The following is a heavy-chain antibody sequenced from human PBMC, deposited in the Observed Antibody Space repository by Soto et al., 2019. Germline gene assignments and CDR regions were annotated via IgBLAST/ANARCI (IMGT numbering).Heavy chain of an antibody. CDR1: GYTFTGYY. CDR2: INPNSGGT. J-gene: IGHJ6*02. CDR3: ARERFLEWLSTTNYYYYGMDV. V-gene: IGHV1-2*02. Sequence: SVKVSCKASGYTFTGYYMHWVRQAPVQGLEWMGWINPNSGGTNYAQKFQGRVTMTRDTSISTAYMELSRLRSDDTAVYYCARERFLEWLSTTNYYYYGMDVWGQGTTVTVSS. D-gene: IGHD3-3*01.